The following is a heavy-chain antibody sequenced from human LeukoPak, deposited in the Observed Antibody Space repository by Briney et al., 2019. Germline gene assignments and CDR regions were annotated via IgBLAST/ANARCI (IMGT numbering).Heavy chain of an antibody. CDR3: TWGSSGWYTGGLGY. CDR1: GLTFSNAW. CDR2: IKSKTDGGTT. D-gene: IGHD6-19*01. J-gene: IGHJ4*02. Sequence: GGSLRLSCAASGLTFSNAWMSWVRQAPGKGLEWVGRIKSKTDGGTTDYAAPVKGRFTISRDDSKNTLCLQMNSLKTEDTAVYYCTWGSSGWYTGGLGYWGQGTPVSVSS. V-gene: IGHV3-15*01.